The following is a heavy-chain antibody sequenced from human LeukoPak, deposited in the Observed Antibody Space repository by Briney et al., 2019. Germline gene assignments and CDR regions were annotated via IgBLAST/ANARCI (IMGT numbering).Heavy chain of an antibody. CDR2: ISAYNGNT. D-gene: IGHD3-3*01. CDR3: ATATIFGVVTYTAYYFDY. J-gene: IGHJ4*02. Sequence: RASVKVSCKASGYTFTSYGISWVRQAPGQGLEWMGWISAYNGNTNYAQKLQGRVTMTTDTSTSTAYMELRSLRSDDTAVYYCATATIFGVVTYTAYYFDYWGQGTLVTVSS. V-gene: IGHV1-18*01. CDR1: GYTFTSYG.